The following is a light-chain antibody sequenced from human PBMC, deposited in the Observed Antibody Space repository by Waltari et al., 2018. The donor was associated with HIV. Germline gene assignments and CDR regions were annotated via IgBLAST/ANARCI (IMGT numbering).Light chain of an antibody. J-gene: IGKJ1*01. CDR1: QSISSS. CDR2: AAS. CDR3: QQSYSTPSRT. V-gene: IGKV1-39*01. Sequence: DIQMTQSPSSLSASVGDRVTITCRASQSISSSLNWYQQKPGKAPKLLIYAASSLQSGVPSRFSGSGSGTDFTLTISSLQPEDFATYYCQQSYSTPSRTFGQGTKVEIK.